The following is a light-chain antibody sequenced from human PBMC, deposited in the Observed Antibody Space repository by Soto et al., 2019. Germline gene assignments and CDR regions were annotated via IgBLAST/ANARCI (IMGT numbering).Light chain of an antibody. CDR1: QSVSNY. CDR2: DAS. CDR3: QPGSKWL. V-gene: IGKV3-11*01. Sequence: ENVLTQSPATLSLSPGERATLSCRASQSVSNYVAWYQQKPGQAPRRLIYDASNRATGLPARFSGSGSGTDFTLTISSLDPEEFTVYYCQPGSKWLFCPRTNVDI. J-gene: IGKJ3*01.